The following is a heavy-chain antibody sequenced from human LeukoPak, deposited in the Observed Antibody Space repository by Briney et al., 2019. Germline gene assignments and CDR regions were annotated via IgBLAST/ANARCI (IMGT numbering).Heavy chain of an antibody. CDR1: GYTFTGHY. Sequence: ASVKVSCKASGYTFTGHYVHWVRQAPGQGLEWMGWINPNSGGTNYAQKFQGRVTMTRDTSISTAYMELSRLRSDDTAVYYCARDGRYCGGDCYSLGYYYYYMDVWGKGTTVTVSS. CDR2: INPNSGGT. J-gene: IGHJ6*03. V-gene: IGHV1-2*02. CDR3: ARDGRYCGGDCYSLGYYYYYMDV. D-gene: IGHD2-21*02.